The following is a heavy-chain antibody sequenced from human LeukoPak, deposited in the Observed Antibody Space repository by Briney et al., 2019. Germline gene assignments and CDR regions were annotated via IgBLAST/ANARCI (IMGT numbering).Heavy chain of an antibody. V-gene: IGHV4-59*01. CDR2: IYYSGST. J-gene: IGHJ4*02. CDR3: AGGLGYCSGGRCAYFDY. Sequence: TSETLSLTCTVSGGSISSYYWSWIRQPPGKGLEWIGYIYYSGSTNYNPSLKSRVTISVDTSKNQFSLKLSSVTAADTAVYYCAGGLGYCSGGRCAYFDYWGQGTLVTVSS. CDR1: GGSISSYY. D-gene: IGHD2-15*01.